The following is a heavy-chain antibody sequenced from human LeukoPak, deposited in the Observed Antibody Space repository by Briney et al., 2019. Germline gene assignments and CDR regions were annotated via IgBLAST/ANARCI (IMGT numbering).Heavy chain of an antibody. Sequence: GGSLRLSCAASGFTFSNYGMHWVRQAPGKGLEWVAVIWYDGSNKYYIDSVKGRFTISRDNSKNTLFLQMNDLRAEDTALYYCSKDRNVAVAGFASWGQGTLVTVSS. V-gene: IGHV3-33*06. D-gene: IGHD6-19*01. CDR1: GFTFSNYG. CDR2: IWYDGSNK. CDR3: SKDRNVAVAGFAS. J-gene: IGHJ4*02.